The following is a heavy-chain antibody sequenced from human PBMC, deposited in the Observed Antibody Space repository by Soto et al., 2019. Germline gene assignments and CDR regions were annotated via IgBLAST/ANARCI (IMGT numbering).Heavy chain of an antibody. CDR1: GGSISSGDYY. CDR3: ARGRLVVVVAAKYDWFDP. J-gene: IGHJ5*02. Sequence: QVQLQESGPGLVKPSQTLSLTCTVSGGSISSGDYYWSWIRQPPGKGLEWIGYIYYSGSTYYNPSLKSRATISVDTAKNQFSLKRSSVTAADTAVYYCARGRLVVVVAAKYDWFDPWGQGTLVTVSS. CDR2: IYYSGST. V-gene: IGHV4-30-4*01. D-gene: IGHD2-15*01.